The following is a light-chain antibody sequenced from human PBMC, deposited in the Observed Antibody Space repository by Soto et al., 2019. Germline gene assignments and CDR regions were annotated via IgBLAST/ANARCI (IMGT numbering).Light chain of an antibody. V-gene: IGKV4-1*01. J-gene: IGKJ2*01. Sequence: IVMTQSPDSLAVSLGERATVNCKSSQSVLYSSNNKNYLAWYQQKPGQPPKLLIYWASIRESGVPDRFSGSGSGTDFTLTSSSLQAEDVAVYYCQQYYSTPYTFGQGTKLEIK. CDR1: QSVLYSSNNKNY. CDR2: WAS. CDR3: QQYYSTPYT.